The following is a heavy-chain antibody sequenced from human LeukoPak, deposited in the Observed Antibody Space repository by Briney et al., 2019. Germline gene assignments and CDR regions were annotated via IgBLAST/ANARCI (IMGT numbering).Heavy chain of an antibody. V-gene: IGHV1-69*04. D-gene: IGHD5-12*01. CDR1: GGTFSSYA. Sequence: GASVKVSCKASGGTFSSYAISWVRQAPGQGLEWMGRIIPILGIANYAQKFQGRVTITADKSTSTAYMELSSLRSEDTAVYYCATTIPRGYSGYGYSDYWGQGTLVTVSS. CDR2: IIPILGIA. J-gene: IGHJ4*02. CDR3: ATTIPRGYSGYGYSDY.